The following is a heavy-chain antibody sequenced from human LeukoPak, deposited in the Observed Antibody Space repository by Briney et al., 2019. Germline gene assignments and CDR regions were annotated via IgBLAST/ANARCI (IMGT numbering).Heavy chain of an antibody. CDR2: ISGSGDNT. J-gene: IGHJ4*02. D-gene: IGHD2-2*01. Sequence: GGSLRLSCAASGFTFSSYAMSWVRQAPGKGLEWVSVISGSGDNTYYADSVKGRFTISRDNSKNTPYLQMNSLRAEDTAVYYCAKDHEYELLWGYFDYWGQGSLVTVSS. CDR3: AKDHEYELLWGYFDY. V-gene: IGHV3-23*01. CDR1: GFTFSSYA.